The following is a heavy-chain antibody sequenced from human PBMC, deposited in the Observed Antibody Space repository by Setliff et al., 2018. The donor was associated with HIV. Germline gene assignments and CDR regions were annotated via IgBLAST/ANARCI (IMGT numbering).Heavy chain of an antibody. Sequence: VASVKVSCKASGYTFTGYYMHWVRQAPGQGLEWMGWINPNSGGTNYAQKFQGRVTMTRDTSISTAYMELSRLRSDDTAVYYCAGEYRRSQGVGYFDYWGQGTLVTVSS. V-gene: IGHV1-2*02. CDR3: AGEYRRSQGVGYFDY. CDR2: INPNSGGT. J-gene: IGHJ4*02. CDR1: GYTFTGYY. D-gene: IGHD6-6*01.